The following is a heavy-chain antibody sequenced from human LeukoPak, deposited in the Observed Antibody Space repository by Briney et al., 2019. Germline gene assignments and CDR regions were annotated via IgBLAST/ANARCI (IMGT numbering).Heavy chain of an antibody. D-gene: IGHD5-18*01. CDR2: IYYSGST. J-gene: IGHJ4*02. V-gene: IGHV4-59*01. Sequence: SETLSLTCTVSGGSISSYYWSWIRQPPGKGLEWIGYIYYSGSTNYNPFLKSRVTISVDTSKNQFSLKLSSVTAADTAVYYCARASYGYSGGYDYWGQGTLVTVSS. CDR1: GGSISSYY. CDR3: ARASYGYSGGYDY.